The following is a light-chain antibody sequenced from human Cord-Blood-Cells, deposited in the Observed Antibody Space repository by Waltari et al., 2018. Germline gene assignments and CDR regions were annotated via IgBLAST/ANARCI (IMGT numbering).Light chain of an antibody. CDR1: QAIRNY. Sequence: DIQMTQSPSSLSASVGDKVTITCQASQAIRNYLNWYQQKPGKAPKLLIYDASNLETGVTSRFSGSGSGTDFTFTISSLQPEDIATYYCQQYDNLPMYTFGQGTKLEIK. J-gene: IGKJ2*01. V-gene: IGKV1-33*01. CDR3: QQYDNLPMYT. CDR2: DAS.